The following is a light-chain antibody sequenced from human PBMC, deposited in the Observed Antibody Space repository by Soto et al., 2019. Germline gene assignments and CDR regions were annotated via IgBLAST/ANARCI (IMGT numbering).Light chain of an antibody. CDR2: GAS. V-gene: IGKV3-20*01. CDR1: QSVSSSY. Sequence: EIVLTQSPGTLSFSPGERATLSCRASQSVSSSYLAWYQQKPGQAPRLLIYGASSRATGIPDRFSGSGSGTEFTLTISRLEPEDVTVYYCHHYETFGQGTKVDIK. J-gene: IGKJ1*01. CDR3: HHYET.